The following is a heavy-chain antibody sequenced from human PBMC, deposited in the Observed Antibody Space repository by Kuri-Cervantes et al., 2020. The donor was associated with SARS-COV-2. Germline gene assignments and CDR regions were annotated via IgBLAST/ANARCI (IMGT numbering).Heavy chain of an antibody. CDR1: GGSISSYY. CDR2: IYHSGST. V-gene: IGHV4-59*12. Sequence: GSLRLSCTVSGGSISSYYWSWIRQPPGKGLEWIGYIYHSGSTYYNPSLKSRVTISVDRSKNQFSLKLSSVTAADTAVYYCAREKGDCSSTSCSDISFDYWGQGTLVTVSS. CDR3: AREKGDCSSTSCSDISFDY. D-gene: IGHD2-2*01. J-gene: IGHJ4*02.